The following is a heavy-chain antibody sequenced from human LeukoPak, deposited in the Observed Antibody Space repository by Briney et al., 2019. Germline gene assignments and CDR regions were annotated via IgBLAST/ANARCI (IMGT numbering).Heavy chain of an antibody. CDR1: GYTFTSYD. V-gene: IGHV1-2*02. Sequence: GASVKVSCKASGYTFTSYDINWVRQAPGQGLEWMGWINPNSGGTNYAQKFQGRVTMTRDTSISTAYMELSRLRSDDTAVYYCASDKWELLPGAFDIWGQGTMVTVSS. D-gene: IGHD1-26*01. J-gene: IGHJ3*02. CDR2: INPNSGGT. CDR3: ASDKWELLPGAFDI.